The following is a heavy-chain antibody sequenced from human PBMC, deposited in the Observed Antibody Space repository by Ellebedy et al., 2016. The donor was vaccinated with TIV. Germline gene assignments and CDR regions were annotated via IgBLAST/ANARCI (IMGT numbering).Heavy chain of an antibody. CDR2: IYWNDDK. CDR3: AHLPITAAIIDFYFDY. J-gene: IGHJ4*02. Sequence: SGPTLVKPTQTLTLTCTFSGFSLRTRGVGVGWVRQPPGKALEWLAVIYWNDDKRYSPSLKSRLTITKDPSKKQVVLTVTNMDPVDTGTYYCAHLPITAAIIDFYFDYWGQGTPVTVSS. CDR1: GFSLRTRGVG. V-gene: IGHV2-5*01. D-gene: IGHD1-14*01.